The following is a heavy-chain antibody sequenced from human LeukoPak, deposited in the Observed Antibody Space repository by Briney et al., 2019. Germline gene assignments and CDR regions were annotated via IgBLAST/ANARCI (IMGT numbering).Heavy chain of an antibody. J-gene: IGHJ4*02. CDR3: ANEPRWELPPLDC. D-gene: IGHD1-26*01. Sequence: GASVKVCCKASGYTLTNYGSNCVRQAPGQGLEWMGWISPYNGNTNYAQKFQGRVTMTTDTSTSTAYMELRSLRSDDTAVFYCANEPRWELPPLDCWGQGTLVTVSS. CDR1: GYTLTNYG. V-gene: IGHV1-18*01. CDR2: ISPYNGNT.